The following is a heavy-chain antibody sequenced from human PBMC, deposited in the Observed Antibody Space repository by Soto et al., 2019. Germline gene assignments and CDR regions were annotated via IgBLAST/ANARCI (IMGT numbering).Heavy chain of an antibody. J-gene: IGHJ4*02. D-gene: IGHD4-17*01. Sequence: QLQLQESGSGLVKPSQTLSLTCAVSGGSISSGGYSWGWIRQPPGKGLEWIGYIYHSGSTYYNPSLKRRVTISVDRSKNQFSLNLSSVTAADAAVYYCAREWSYGDYGLGVLDYWGQGTLVTVSS. CDR3: AREWSYGDYGLGVLDY. CDR2: IYHSGST. V-gene: IGHV4-30-2*01. CDR1: GGSISSGGYS.